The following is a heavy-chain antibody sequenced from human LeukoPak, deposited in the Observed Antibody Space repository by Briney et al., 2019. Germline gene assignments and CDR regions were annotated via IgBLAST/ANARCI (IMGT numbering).Heavy chain of an antibody. CDR2: INWNGGST. V-gene: IGHV3-20*04. D-gene: IGHD1-26*01. CDR1: GFTFDDYG. CDR3: ATSRWELLIFDY. J-gene: IGHJ4*02. Sequence: GGSLRLSCAASGFTFDDYGMSWVRQAPGKGLEWVSGINWNGGSTGYADSVKGRFTISRDNAKNSLYLQMNSLRAEDTAVYYCATSRWELLIFDYWGQGTLVTVSS.